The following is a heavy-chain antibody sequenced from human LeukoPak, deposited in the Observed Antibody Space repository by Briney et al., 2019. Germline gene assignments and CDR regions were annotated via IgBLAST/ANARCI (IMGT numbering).Heavy chain of an antibody. CDR2: ISAYNGNT. CDR1: GYTFTSYG. J-gene: IGHJ6*03. D-gene: IGHD3-10*01. Sequence: GASVKISCKASGYTFTSYGISWVRQAPGHGLVWMGWISAYNGNTNYAQKLQGRVTMTTDTSTSTAYMELRSLRSDDTAVYYCARADYGSGRSEYYYYYYYMDVWGKGTTVTISS. CDR3: ARADYGSGRSEYYYYYYYMDV. V-gene: IGHV1-18*01.